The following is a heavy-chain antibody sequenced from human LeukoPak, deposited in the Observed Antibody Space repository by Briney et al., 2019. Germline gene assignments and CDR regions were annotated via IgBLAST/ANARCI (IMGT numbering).Heavy chain of an antibody. CDR1: GLSLSTSAMG. D-gene: IGHD3-10*01. CDR3: AHRGLLGSGSSFDY. V-gene: IGHV2-5*02. J-gene: IGHJ4*02. Sequence: SGPTLVNPTQTLTLTCTFSGLSLSTSAMGVGWIRQPPEKALEWLAVIYWDDDTRYNPSLKSRLTITKDTSKNQVVLTMTNMDPVDTATYFCAHRGLLGSGSSFDYWGQGTLLTVSS. CDR2: IYWDDDT.